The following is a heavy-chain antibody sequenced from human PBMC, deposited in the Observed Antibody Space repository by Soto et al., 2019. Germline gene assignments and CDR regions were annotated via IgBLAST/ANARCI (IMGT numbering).Heavy chain of an antibody. D-gene: IGHD3-22*01. Sequence: QVQLQESGPGLVKPSQTLSLTCTVSGGSISRGGYYWSWIRQHPGQGLEWIGYIAYSGSTYYNPSLESRVTISVDTSKNQFSLKLSSVTAADTAVYYCARDALSRDSIWGQGTLVTVSS. CDR2: IAYSGST. CDR1: GGSISRGGYY. V-gene: IGHV4-31*03. J-gene: IGHJ4*02. CDR3: ARDALSRDSI.